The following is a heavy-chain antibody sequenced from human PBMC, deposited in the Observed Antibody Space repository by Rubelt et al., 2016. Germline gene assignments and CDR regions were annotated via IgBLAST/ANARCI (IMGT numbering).Heavy chain of an antibody. CDR2: ISYDGSNK. CDR1: GFTFSSYA. CDR3: ARDGDYDYVWGSYRIFDY. D-gene: IGHD3-16*02. J-gene: IGHJ4*02. Sequence: RLSCAASGFTFSSYAMHWVRQAPGKGLEWVAVISYDGSNKYYADSVKGRFTISRDNSKNTLYLQMNSLRAEDTAVYYCARDGDYDYVWGSYRIFDYWGQGTLVTVSS. V-gene: IGHV3-30*04.